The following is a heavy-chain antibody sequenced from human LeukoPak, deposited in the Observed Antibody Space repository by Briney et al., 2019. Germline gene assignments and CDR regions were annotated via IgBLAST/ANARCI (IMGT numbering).Heavy chain of an antibody. V-gene: IGHV4-34*01. D-gene: IGHD5-24*01. Sequence: SETLSLTCAVYGGSFSGYYWSWIRQPPGKGLEWIGEINHSGSTNYNPSLKSRVTISIDTSKNQFSLKLNSVTAADTAVYYCARGRRDGYTLYYMDVWGKGTTVTFSS. J-gene: IGHJ6*03. CDR1: GGSFSGYY. CDR2: INHSGST. CDR3: ARGRRDGYTLYYMDV.